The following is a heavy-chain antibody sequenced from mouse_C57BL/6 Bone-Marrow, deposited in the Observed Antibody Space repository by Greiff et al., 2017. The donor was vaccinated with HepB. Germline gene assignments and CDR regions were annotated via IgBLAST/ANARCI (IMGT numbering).Heavy chain of an antibody. V-gene: IGHV1-69*01. J-gene: IGHJ1*03. D-gene: IGHD2-4*01. CDR1: GYTFTSYW. CDR2: IDPSDSYT. CDR3: AREGHDYDGGDWYFDV. Sequence: QVQLQQSGAELVMPGASVKLSCKASGYTFTSYWMHWVKQRPGQGLEWIGEIDPSDSYTNYNQKFKGKSTLTVDKSSSTAYMQLSSLTSEDSAVYYCAREGHDYDGGDWYFDVWGTGTTVTVSS.